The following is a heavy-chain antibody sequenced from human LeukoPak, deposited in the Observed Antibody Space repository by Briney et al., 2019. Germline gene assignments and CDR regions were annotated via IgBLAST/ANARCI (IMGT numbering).Heavy chain of an antibody. CDR2: IRSKPHSYTT. V-gene: IGHV3-73*01. D-gene: IGHD2-15*01. CDR1: GFTFSGSD. J-gene: IGHJ4*02. Sequence: PGGSLKLSCAASGFTFSGSDMHWVRQASGKGLEWVGLIRSKPHSYTTVYAASVHGRFTISRDDSKNTAYLQMNSLKAEDTAVYYCTRQDCSGGSCSYVDYWGQGTLVTVSS. CDR3: TRQDCSGGSCSYVDY.